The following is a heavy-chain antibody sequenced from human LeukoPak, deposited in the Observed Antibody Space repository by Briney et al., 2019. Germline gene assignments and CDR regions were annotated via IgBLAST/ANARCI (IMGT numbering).Heavy chain of an antibody. CDR1: GGSISSGSYY. V-gene: IGHV4-61*02. CDR3: ARELQLVEFLLDY. J-gene: IGHJ4*02. CDR2: IYTSGGT. Sequence: PSQTLSLTCTVSGGSISSGSYYWSWIRQPAGKGLEWIGRIYTSGGTNYNPSLKSRVTISVDTSKNQFSLKLSSVTAADTAVYYCARELQLVEFLLDYWGQGTLVTVSS. D-gene: IGHD6-6*01.